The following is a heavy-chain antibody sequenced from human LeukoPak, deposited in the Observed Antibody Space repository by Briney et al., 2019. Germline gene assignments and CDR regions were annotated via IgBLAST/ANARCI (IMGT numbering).Heavy chain of an antibody. D-gene: IGHD6-19*01. J-gene: IGHJ4*02. CDR2: INGDGSTT. V-gene: IGHV3-74*01. CDR1: GFAFSSCW. Sequence: GGSLRLSCAASGFAFSSCWMHWVRQAPGKGLVWVSRINGDGSTTNYADSVKGRFTISRDNAKHTLYLQMNSLRAEDTAVYYCARDPEGSGYFDYWGQGTLVTVSS. CDR3: ARDPEGSGYFDY.